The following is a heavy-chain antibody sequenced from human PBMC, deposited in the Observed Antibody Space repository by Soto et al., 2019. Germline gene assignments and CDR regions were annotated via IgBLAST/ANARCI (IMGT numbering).Heavy chain of an antibody. J-gene: IGHJ4*02. CDR1: GFTFSSYW. Sequence: GGSLRLSCAASGFTFSSYWMSWVRQAPGKGLEWVANIKQDGSEKYYVDSVKGRFTISRDSAKNSLYLQMNSLRAEDTAVYYCAFGPSPRRGVRGVMTFDYWGQGTLVTVSS. CDR3: AFGPSPRRGVRGVMTFDY. V-gene: IGHV3-7*03. D-gene: IGHD3-10*01. CDR2: IKQDGSEK.